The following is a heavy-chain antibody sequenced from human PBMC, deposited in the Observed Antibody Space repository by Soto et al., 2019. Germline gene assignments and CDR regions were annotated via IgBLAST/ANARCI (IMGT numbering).Heavy chain of an antibody. CDR1: GFTFSDYY. CDR3: ATFRWGNRRDRRDFDY. J-gene: IGHJ4*02. CDR2: ISSSGSTI. D-gene: IGHD3-16*01. Sequence: PGGSLRLSCAASGFTFSDYYMSWIRQAPGKGLEWVSYISSSGSTIYYADSVKGRFTISRDNAKNSLYLQMNSLRAEDTAVYYCATFRWGNRRDRRDFDYWGQGTLVTVSS. V-gene: IGHV3-11*01.